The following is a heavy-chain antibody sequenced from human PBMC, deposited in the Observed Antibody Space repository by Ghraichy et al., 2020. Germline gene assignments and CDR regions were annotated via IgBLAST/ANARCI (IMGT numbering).Heavy chain of an antibody. V-gene: IGHV1-69*04. Sequence: SVKVSCKASGGTFSSYAISWVRQAPGQGLEWMGRIIPILGIANYAQKFQGRVTITADKSTSTAYMELSSLRSEDTAVYYCARDQETRRLSLGSYDSNYYYYMDVWGKGTTVTVSS. CDR3: ARDQETRRLSLGSYDSNYYYYMDV. CDR2: IIPILGIA. J-gene: IGHJ6*03. D-gene: IGHD5-12*01. CDR1: GGTFSSYA.